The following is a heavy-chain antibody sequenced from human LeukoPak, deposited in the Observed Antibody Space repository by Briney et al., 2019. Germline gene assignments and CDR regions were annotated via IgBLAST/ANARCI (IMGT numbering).Heavy chain of an antibody. CDR2: ISGTGVRT. Sequence: PGGSLRLSCAVSVSGFTVSIHSMIWVRQAPGGRLECVSAISGTGVRTYYAHSVKGRFSISRDNYKNTLYMQMNSLRTEDTAVYYCAKGARPDYYETSGHFDHWGQGTLVTVSS. J-gene: IGHJ4*02. D-gene: IGHD3-22*01. CDR3: AKGARPDYYETSGHFDH. V-gene: IGHV3-23*01. CDR1: VSGFTVSIHS.